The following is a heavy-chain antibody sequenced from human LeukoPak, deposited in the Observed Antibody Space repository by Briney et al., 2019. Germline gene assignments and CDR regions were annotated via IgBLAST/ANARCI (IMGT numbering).Heavy chain of an antibody. D-gene: IGHD6-6*01. CDR3: ARLRYSSSSWYFDY. CDR1: GGSFSGYY. V-gene: IGHV4-34*01. CDR2: INHSGST. J-gene: IGHJ4*02. Sequence: PSETLSLTCAVYGGSFSGYYWSWIRQPPGKGLEWIGEINHSGSTNYNPSLKSRVTISVDTSKNQFSLKLSSVTAADTAVYYCARLRYSSSSWYFDYWGQGTLVTVSS.